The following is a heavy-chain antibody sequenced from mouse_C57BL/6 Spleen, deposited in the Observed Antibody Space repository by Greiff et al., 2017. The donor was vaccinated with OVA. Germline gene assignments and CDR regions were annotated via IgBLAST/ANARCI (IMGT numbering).Heavy chain of an antibody. Sequence: VQLQEPGAELVKPGASVKLSCKASGYTFTSYWMHWVKQRPGQGLEWIGMIHPNSGSTNYNEKFKSQATLTVDKSSSTAYMQLSRLTSEDSAVYYCARYDYDEGFAYWGQGTLVTVSA. D-gene: IGHD2-4*01. CDR3: ARYDYDEGFAY. J-gene: IGHJ3*01. V-gene: IGHV1-64*01. CDR1: GYTFTSYW. CDR2: IHPNSGST.